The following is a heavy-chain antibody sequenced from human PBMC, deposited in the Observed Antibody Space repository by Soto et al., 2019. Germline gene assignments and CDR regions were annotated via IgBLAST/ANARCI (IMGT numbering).Heavy chain of an antibody. CDR1: GYTFTSYG. D-gene: IGHD5-12*01. J-gene: IGHJ6*03. Sequence: QVPLVQSGAEVKKPGASVKVSCKASGYTFTSYGISWVRQAPGQGLEWMGWISAYNGNTNYAQKLQGRVTMTTDTSTSTAYMELRSLRSDDTAVYYCAREYSGYDYDHYYYCMDVWGKGTTVTVSS. V-gene: IGHV1-18*01. CDR2: ISAYNGNT. CDR3: AREYSGYDYDHYYYCMDV.